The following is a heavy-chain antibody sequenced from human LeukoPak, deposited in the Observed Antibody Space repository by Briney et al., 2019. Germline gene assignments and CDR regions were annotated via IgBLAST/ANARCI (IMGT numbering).Heavy chain of an antibody. CDR2: LYADGGT. D-gene: IGHD3-16*01. Sequence: GGSLRLSCAASGFTVSSNYMNWVRQAPGKGLEWVSVLYADGGTAYADSVKGRFTVSRDNSKNTLYLQMNSLRVEDTAVYYCARWGTRDSFDIWGQGTMVTVSS. J-gene: IGHJ3*02. V-gene: IGHV3-66*01. CDR3: ARWGTRDSFDI. CDR1: GFTVSSNY.